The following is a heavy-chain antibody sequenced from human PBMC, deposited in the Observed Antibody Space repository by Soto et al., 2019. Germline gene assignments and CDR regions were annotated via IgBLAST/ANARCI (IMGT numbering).Heavy chain of an antibody. CDR1: GDSVSSNSAA. CDR2: TYYRSKWYN. V-gene: IGHV6-1*01. D-gene: IGHD6-19*01. J-gene: IGHJ5*02. Sequence: PSQTLSLTCAISGDSVSSNSAAWNWIRQSPSRGLQWLGRTYYRSKWYNDYAVSVKSRITINPDTSKNQFSLQLNSVTPDDTAVYDCARGLRVVAVAGNWFDPGGQGTLVRVSS. CDR3: ARGLRVVAVAGNWFDP.